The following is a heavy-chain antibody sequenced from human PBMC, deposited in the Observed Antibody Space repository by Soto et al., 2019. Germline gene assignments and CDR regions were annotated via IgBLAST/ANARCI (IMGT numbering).Heavy chain of an antibody. J-gene: IGHJ4*02. Sequence: TLSLTCTVSGGSINTFYWSWVRQPAGKGLERIGRIFSSGSTSFNPSLESRVAMSVDTSKNHFSLNLSSVTAADMAVYYCAREGSYSAYNFAHGIQLWSFDFWGQGALVTVSS. CDR1: GGSINTFY. CDR3: AREGSYSAYNFAHGIQLWSFDF. D-gene: IGHD5-12*01. CDR2: IFSSGST. V-gene: IGHV4-4*07.